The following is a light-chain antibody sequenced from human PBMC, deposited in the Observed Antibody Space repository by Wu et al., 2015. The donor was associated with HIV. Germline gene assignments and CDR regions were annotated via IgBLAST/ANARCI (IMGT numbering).Light chain of an antibody. J-gene: IGKJ2*03. CDR1: QSISSN. CDR3: QQYNNWPPYS. CDR2: AAS. Sequence: EIVMTQSPATLSVSPGERATLSCKASQSISSNLAWYQQKPGQVPRLLIYAASTRATGIPARFSGSGSGTAFTLTISSLQSEDFAVYYCQQYNNWPPYSFGRRGQAGD. V-gene: IGKV3-15*01.